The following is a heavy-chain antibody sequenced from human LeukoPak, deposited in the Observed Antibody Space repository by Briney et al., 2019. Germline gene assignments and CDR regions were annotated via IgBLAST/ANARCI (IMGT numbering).Heavy chain of an antibody. J-gene: IGHJ3*02. CDR1: GYTFTGYY. CDR2: INPNSGGT. CDR3: ASLYYYDSSGDGWAFDI. Sequence: ASVKVSCKASGYTFTGYYMHWVRQAPGPGLEWMGWINPNSGGTNYAQKFQGRVTMTRDTSISTAYMEMSRLRSDGTAVYYCASLYYYDSSGDGWAFDIWGQGTMVTVSS. V-gene: IGHV1-2*02. D-gene: IGHD3-22*01.